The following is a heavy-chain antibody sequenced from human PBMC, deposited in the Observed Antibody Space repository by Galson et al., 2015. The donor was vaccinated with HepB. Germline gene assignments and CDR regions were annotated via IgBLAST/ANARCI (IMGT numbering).Heavy chain of an antibody. V-gene: IGHV5-51*03. J-gene: IGHJ3*02. CDR3: ARRGDSYNWDDAFDI. D-gene: IGHD5-24*01. CDR2: IYPGDSDT. Sequence: QSGAEVKKPGESLKISCKGSGYSFTSYWIGWVRQMPGKGLEWMGIIYPGDSDTRYSPSFQGQVTISADKSISTAYLQWSSLKASDTAMYYCARRGDSYNWDDAFDIWGQGTMVTVSS. CDR1: GYSFTSYW.